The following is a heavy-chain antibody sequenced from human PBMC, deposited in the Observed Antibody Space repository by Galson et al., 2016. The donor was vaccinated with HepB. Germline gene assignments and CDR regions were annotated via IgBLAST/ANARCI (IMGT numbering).Heavy chain of an antibody. D-gene: IGHD3-3*01. Sequence: SLRLSCAASGFTFSSYRMNWVRQAPGKGLEWVSYISSSSSTIYYADSVKGRFTISRDNAKNSLYLQMNSLRAEDTAVYYCVRGGYDFWSGQDEYGMDVWGQGTTVTVSS. CDR2: ISSSSSTI. CDR1: GFTFSSYR. J-gene: IGHJ6*02. CDR3: VRGGYDFWSGQDEYGMDV. V-gene: IGHV3-48*04.